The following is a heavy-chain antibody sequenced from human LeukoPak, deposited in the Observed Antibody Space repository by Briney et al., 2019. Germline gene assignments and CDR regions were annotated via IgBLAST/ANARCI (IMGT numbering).Heavy chain of an antibody. D-gene: IGHD6-19*01. Sequence: GGSLRLSCAASGFTFSNFGISWVRQAPGKGLEWVSAISDSGDSTYYADSVKGRFTVSRDNAKNSLYLQMNSLRAEDTAVYYCARDTGSGWYADYWGQGTLVTVSS. J-gene: IGHJ4*02. V-gene: IGHV3-23*01. CDR3: ARDTGSGWYADY. CDR1: GFTFSNFG. CDR2: ISDSGDST.